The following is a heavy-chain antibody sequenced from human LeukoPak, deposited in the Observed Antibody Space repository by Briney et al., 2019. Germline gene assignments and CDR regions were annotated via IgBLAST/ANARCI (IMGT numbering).Heavy chain of an antibody. Sequence: GGTLRLSCAASGFTFSSYGMSWVRQAPGKGLEWVSAISGSGGSTYYADSVKGRFTISRDNSKNTLYLQMNSLRAEDTAVYYCARDGYNDAFDIWGQGTMVTVSS. CDR1: GFTFSSYG. J-gene: IGHJ3*02. CDR3: ARDGYNDAFDI. V-gene: IGHV3-23*01. D-gene: IGHD5-24*01. CDR2: ISGSGGST.